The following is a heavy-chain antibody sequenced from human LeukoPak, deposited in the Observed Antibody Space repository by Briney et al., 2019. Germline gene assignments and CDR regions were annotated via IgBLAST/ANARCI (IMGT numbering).Heavy chain of an antibody. V-gene: IGHV3-53*01. CDR2: IYSGGST. CDR1: GFTVSSNY. Sequence: GGSLRLSCAASGFTVSSNYMSWVRQAPGKGLEWVSVIYSGGSTYYADSVKGRFTISRDNSKNTPYFQMNSLRAEDTAVYYCASGSSWYKVDYWGQGTLVTVSS. J-gene: IGHJ4*02. D-gene: IGHD6-13*01. CDR3: ASGSSWYKVDY.